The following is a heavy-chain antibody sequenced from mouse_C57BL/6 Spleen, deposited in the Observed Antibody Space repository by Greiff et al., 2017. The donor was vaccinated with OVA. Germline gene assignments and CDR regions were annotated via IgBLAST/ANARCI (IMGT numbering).Heavy chain of an antibody. V-gene: IGHV1-50*01. Sequence: VQLQQPGAELVKPGASVKLSCKASGYTFTSYWMQWVKQRPGQGLEWIGEIDPSDSYTNYNQKFKGKATLTVDTSSSTAYMQLSSLTSEDSAVYYCARGSSYGFAYWGQGTLVTVSA. CDR1: GYTFTSYW. CDR3: ARGSSYGFAY. CDR2: IDPSDSYT. D-gene: IGHD1-1*01. J-gene: IGHJ3*01.